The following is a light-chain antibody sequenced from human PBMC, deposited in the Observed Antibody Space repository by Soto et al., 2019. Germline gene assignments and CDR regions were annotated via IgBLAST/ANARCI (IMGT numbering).Light chain of an antibody. CDR1: SSDVGSYNL. CDR2: EGS. CDR3: CSYASSTTRV. J-gene: IGLJ1*01. V-gene: IGLV2-23*01. Sequence: QSALTQPASVSGSPGQSITISCTGTSSDVGSYNLVSWYQQHPGKAPQLIIYEGSKQPSGVSNRFGGSKSGNTASLTISGLQAEDEADYYCCSYASSTTRVFGTGTKVTVL.